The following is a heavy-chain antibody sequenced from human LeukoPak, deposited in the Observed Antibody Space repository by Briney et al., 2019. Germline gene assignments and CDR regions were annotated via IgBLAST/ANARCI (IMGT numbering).Heavy chain of an antibody. CDR2: IYHSGST. CDR3: ARFSASATDYDYVWGSYRDNWFDP. D-gene: IGHD3-16*02. CDR1: GGSISSYY. V-gene: IGHV4-59*08. Sequence: SETLSLTCTVSGGSISSYYWSWIRQPPGKGLEWIGYIYHSGSTNYNPSLKSRVTISVDTSKNQFSLKLSSVTAADTAVYYCARFSASATDYDYVWGSYRDNWFDPWGQGTLVTVSS. J-gene: IGHJ5*02.